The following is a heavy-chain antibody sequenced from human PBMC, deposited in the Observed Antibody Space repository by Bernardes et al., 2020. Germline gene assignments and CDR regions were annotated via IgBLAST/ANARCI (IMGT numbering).Heavy chain of an antibody. CDR3: ARVYSGSYRYYYYMDV. CDR1: GGSFSGYY. J-gene: IGHJ6*03. D-gene: IGHD1-26*01. V-gene: IGHV4-34*01. Sequence: SETLSLTCAVYGGSFSGYYWSWIRQPPGKGLEWIGEINHSGSTNYNPSLKSRVTISVDTSKNQFSLKLSSVTAADTAVYYCARVYSGSYRYYYYMDVWGKGTTVTVSS. CDR2: INHSGST.